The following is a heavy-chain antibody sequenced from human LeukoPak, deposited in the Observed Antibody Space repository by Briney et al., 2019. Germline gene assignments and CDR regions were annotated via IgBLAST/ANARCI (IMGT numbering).Heavy chain of an antibody. Sequence: ASVKVSCKASGYTFTGYYMHWVRQAPGQGLEWMGRINPNSGGTNYAQKFQGRVTMTRDTSIITAYMELSRLRSDDTAVYYCARDQYSSSWYGGYYYYYYVDVWGKGTTVTVSS. CDR2: INPNSGGT. CDR3: ARDQYSSSWYGGYYYYYYVDV. V-gene: IGHV1-2*06. J-gene: IGHJ6*03. D-gene: IGHD6-13*01. CDR1: GYTFTGYY.